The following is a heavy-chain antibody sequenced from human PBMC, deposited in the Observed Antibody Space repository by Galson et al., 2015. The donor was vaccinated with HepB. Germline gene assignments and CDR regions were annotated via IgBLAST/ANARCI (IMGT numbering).Heavy chain of an antibody. CDR1: GYTFAYD. Sequence: SVKVSCKAYGYTFAYDMTWVRQAPGQGLECMGWISGYNGTTNYAEKFQGRVTMTTDTSTNTAYMELRSLTFDDTAVYYCARGRSTGWSFDLWGQGTLVTVAS. J-gene: IGHJ5*02. D-gene: IGHD6-19*01. CDR2: ISGYNGTT. V-gene: IGHV1-18*01. CDR3: ARGRSTGWSFDL.